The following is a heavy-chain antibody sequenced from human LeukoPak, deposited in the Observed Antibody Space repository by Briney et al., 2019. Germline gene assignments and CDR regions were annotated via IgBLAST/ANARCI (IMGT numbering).Heavy chain of an antibody. V-gene: IGHV3-21*01. CDR3: ARERDPYGDSSFDY. Sequence: GGSLRLSCAASGFTFSSYSINWVRQAPGKGLEWVSSISNTANHIYYADSLKGRFTISRDNARNSVSLQMDSRRAEDTAVYYWARERDPYGDSSFDYWGQGTLVTVSS. J-gene: IGHJ4*02. CDR1: GFTFSSYS. D-gene: IGHD4-17*01. CDR2: ISNTANHI.